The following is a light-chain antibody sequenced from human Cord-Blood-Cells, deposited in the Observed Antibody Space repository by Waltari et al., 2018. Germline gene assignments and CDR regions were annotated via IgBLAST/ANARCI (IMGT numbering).Light chain of an antibody. V-gene: IGLV2-23*01. J-gene: IGLJ3*02. Sequence: QSALTQPASVSGSPGPSITISCTGTSSAVGSYNLVSWYQQHPGKAPQLMIYDGSKRPSGVSNRFSGSKSCNTASLTISGLQAEDEANYYCCSYAGSSNWVFGGGTKLTVL. CDR3: CSYAGSSNWV. CDR1: SSAVGSYNL. CDR2: DGS.